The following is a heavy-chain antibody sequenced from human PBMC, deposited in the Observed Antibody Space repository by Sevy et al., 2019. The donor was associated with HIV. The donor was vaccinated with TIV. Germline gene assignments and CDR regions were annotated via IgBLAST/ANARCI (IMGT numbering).Heavy chain of an antibody. D-gene: IGHD2-2*02. CDR1: GFTFSSYD. V-gene: IGHV3-13*05. J-gene: IGHJ6*02. CDR3: ARERHCSSTSCYNYGMDV. Sequence: GGSLRLSCAASGFTFSSYDMHWVRQATGKGLEWVSAIGTAGDPYYPGSVKGRFIISRENAKNSLYLQMNSLRAGDTAVYYCARERHCSSTSCYNYGMDVWGQGTTVTVSS. CDR2: IGTAGDP.